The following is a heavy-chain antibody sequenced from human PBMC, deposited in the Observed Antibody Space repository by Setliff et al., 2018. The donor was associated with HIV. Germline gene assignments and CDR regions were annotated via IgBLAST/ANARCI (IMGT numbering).Heavy chain of an antibody. D-gene: IGHD3-3*01. Sequence: GGSLRLSCAASGFTVSSNYMSWVRQAPGKGLEWVSGISGSGGSTNYADSVKGRFTLSRDTSKDTLYLQMNSLRAEDTAVYYCARNFDFWSGYLDYWGQGTLVTVSS. V-gene: IGHV3-23*01. CDR3: ARNFDFWSGYLDY. CDR1: GFTVSSNY. CDR2: ISGSGGST. J-gene: IGHJ4*02.